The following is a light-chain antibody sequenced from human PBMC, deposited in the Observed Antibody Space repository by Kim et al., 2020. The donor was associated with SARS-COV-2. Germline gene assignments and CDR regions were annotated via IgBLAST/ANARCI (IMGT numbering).Light chain of an antibody. Sequence: LAPGERATLACRASQGVSSYLAWYQQKPGQTPRALIYYASNRVTGIPARFRGSGSGTDFTLTISSLEPEDFAVYYCQQRSNWPRTFGQGTKVDIK. CDR1: QGVSSY. V-gene: IGKV3-11*01. CDR2: YAS. CDR3: QQRSNWPRT. J-gene: IGKJ1*01.